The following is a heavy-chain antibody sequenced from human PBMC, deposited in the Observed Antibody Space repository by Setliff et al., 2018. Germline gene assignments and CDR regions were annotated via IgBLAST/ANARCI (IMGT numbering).Heavy chain of an antibody. CDR3: ARDPLTTNRRRAFDI. J-gene: IGHJ3*02. V-gene: IGHV4-39*02. CDR1: GGSISSSSYY. Sequence: SETLSLTCTVSGGSISSSSYYWGWIRQPPGKGLEWIGSIYYSGSTYYNPSLKSRVTISVDTSKNQFSLKLSSVTAADTAVYFCARDPLTTNRRRAFDIWGQGTMVTVSS. D-gene: IGHD4-17*01. CDR2: IYYSGST.